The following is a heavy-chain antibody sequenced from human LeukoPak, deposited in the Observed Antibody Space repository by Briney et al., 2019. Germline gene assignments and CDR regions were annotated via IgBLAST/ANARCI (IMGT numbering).Heavy chain of an antibody. CDR2: IYDSGST. Sequence: SETLSLTCAVSGGSISSGGHFWSWIRQPPGKGLEWIGYIYDSGSTYYNPSLKSRVTISVDTSKNQFSLKLSSVTAADTAVYYCATQTLRFLEWLSRGYMDVWGKGTTVTVSS. CDR1: GGSISSGGHF. J-gene: IGHJ6*03. V-gene: IGHV4-30-4*07. CDR3: ATQTLRFLEWLSRGYMDV. D-gene: IGHD3-3*01.